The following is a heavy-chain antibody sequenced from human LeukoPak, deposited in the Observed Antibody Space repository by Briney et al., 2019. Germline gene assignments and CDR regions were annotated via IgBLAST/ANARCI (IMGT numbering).Heavy chain of an antibody. D-gene: IGHD1-7*01. CDR2: VSSDGSID. Sequence: GGSLRLSCAASGFTFSNYGMHWVRQAPGKGLEWVAVVSSDGSIDYYADSLRGRFTVSRDNSKNTMFLQFNTLRPEDTAVYYCTREGMGTTFSAWFDPWGQGTLVTVSS. CDR1: GFTFSNYG. V-gene: IGHV3-30*03. CDR3: TREGMGTTFSAWFDP. J-gene: IGHJ5*02.